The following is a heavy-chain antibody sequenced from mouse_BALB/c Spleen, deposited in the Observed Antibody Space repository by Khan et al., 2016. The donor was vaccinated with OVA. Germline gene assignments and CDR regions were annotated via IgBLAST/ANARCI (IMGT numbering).Heavy chain of an antibody. CDR2: INYSGGT. V-gene: IGHV3-2*02. J-gene: IGHJ3*01. CDR3: ARWFTY. CDR1: GYSITSDYA. Sequence: EVQLVESGPGLVKPSQSLSLTCTVTGYSITSDYAWNWIRQFPGNKLGWMGYINYSGGTSYLPSLKSRISLTRDTSKNQFFLQLNSVTTEDSATYYCARWFTYWGQGTLVTVS.